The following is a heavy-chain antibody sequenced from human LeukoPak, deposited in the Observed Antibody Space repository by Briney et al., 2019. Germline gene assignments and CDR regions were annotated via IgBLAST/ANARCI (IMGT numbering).Heavy chain of an antibody. J-gene: IGHJ4*02. V-gene: IGHV4-30-4*08. Sequence: PSETLSLTCTVSGGSISSGDYYWSWIRQPPGKGLEWIGYIYYSGSTYYNPSLKSRVTISVDTSKNQFSLKLSSVTAADTAVYYCASRDYSNYGVFDYWGQGTLVTVSS. CDR3: ASRDYSNYGVFDY. D-gene: IGHD4-11*01. CDR1: GGSISSGDYY. CDR2: IYYSGST.